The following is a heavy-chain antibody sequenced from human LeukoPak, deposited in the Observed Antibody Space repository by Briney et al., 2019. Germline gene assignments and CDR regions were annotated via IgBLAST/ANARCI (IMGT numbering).Heavy chain of an antibody. J-gene: IGHJ6*02. CDR2: ITYDGNSK. V-gene: IGHV3-30-3*01. D-gene: IGHD4-17*01. CDR3: ARVTTVTTYTKLQGGGMDV. Sequence: PGGSLRLSCAASGFTFSGYAMHWVRQSPGKGLEWVAVITYDGNSKDYADSVKGRFTISRDNSKNTLYLQMNSLRVEDTAVYYCARVTTVTTYTKLQGGGMDVWGQGTTVTVSS. CDR1: GFTFSGYA.